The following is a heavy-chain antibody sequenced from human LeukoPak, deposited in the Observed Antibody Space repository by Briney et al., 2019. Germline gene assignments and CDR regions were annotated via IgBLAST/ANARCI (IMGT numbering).Heavy chain of an antibody. D-gene: IGHD3-9*01. V-gene: IGHV1-69*13. Sequence: SVKVSCKASGGTFSSYAISWVRQAPGQGLEWMGGIIPIFGTANYAQKFQGRVTITADESTSTAYMELSSLRSEDTAVYYCARDRSHPDYDILTGKWFDPWCQGTLVTVSS. CDR2: IIPIFGTA. CDR1: GGTFSSYA. CDR3: ARDRSHPDYDILTGKWFDP. J-gene: IGHJ5*02.